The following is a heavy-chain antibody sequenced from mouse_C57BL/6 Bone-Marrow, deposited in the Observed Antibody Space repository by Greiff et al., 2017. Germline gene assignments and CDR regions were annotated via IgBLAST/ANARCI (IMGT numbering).Heavy chain of an antibody. CDR1: GFTFSSYA. J-gene: IGHJ3*02. CDR3: ARDPDDYVPFP. Sequence: EVKLEESGGGLVKPGGSLKLSCAASGFTFSSYAMSWVRQTPEKRLEWVATLSDGGSYTYYPDNVKGRFTISRDNAKNNLYLQMSHLKSEDTAMYYCARDPDDYVPFPWGQGTLVTVSA. D-gene: IGHD2-4*01. CDR2: LSDGGSYT. V-gene: IGHV5-4*01.